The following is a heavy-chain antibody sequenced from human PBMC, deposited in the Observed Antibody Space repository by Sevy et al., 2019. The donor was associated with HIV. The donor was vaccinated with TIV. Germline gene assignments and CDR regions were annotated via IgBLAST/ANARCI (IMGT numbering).Heavy chain of an antibody. CDR1: GITFNNDY. D-gene: IGHD2-8*02. CDR3: GRGSSGVVSA. Sequence: GGSLRLSCVASGITFNNDYMHWVRQGPGKGLEWVSHVNSDGYWTGYADSVKRRFTISRDNAKNTLYLQMKSLTVEDTAVYYCGRGSSGVVSAWGQGTLVTVSS. CDR2: VNSDGYWT. J-gene: IGHJ5*02. V-gene: IGHV3-74*01.